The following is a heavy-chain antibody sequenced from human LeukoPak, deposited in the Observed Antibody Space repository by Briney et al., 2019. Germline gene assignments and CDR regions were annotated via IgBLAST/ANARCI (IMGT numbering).Heavy chain of an antibody. D-gene: IGHD5-24*01. CDR3: ARHRRDGYNTNWFDP. CDR1: GFTFSSYA. Sequence: GGSLRLSCAASGFTFSSYAMHWVRQAPGKGLEWVAVISYDGSNKYYADSVKGRFTIPRDNSKNTLYLQMNSLRAEDTAVYYCARHRRDGYNTNWFDPWGQGTLVTVSS. CDR2: ISYDGSNK. J-gene: IGHJ5*02. V-gene: IGHV3-30*14.